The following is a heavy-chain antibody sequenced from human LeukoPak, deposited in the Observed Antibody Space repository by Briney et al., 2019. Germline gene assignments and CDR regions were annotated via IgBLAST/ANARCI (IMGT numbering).Heavy chain of an antibody. Sequence: PGRSLRLSCAASGFTVSSNYMSWVRQAPGKGLEWVSVIYSGGSTYYADSVKGRFTISRDNSKNTLYLQMNSLRAEDTAVYCCARDLVVVDITGAFDIWGQGTMVTVSS. CDR2: IYSGGST. CDR3: ARDLVVVDITGAFDI. V-gene: IGHV3-66*01. CDR1: GFTVSSNY. D-gene: IGHD2-15*01. J-gene: IGHJ3*02.